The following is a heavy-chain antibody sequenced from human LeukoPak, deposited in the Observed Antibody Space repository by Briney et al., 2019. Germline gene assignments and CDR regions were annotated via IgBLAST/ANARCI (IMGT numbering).Heavy chain of an antibody. Sequence: PSGTLSLTCTVSGGSISSGGYYWSWIRQHPGKGLEWIGCIYYSGSTYYNPSLKSRLTISVDTSKKQFSPKLNSVTAADTAVYYCARDYDFWSGPHIRGAYGMDVWGQGTTVTVSS. V-gene: IGHV4-31*03. CDR3: ARDYDFWSGPHIRGAYGMDV. CDR2: IYYSGST. D-gene: IGHD3-3*01. J-gene: IGHJ6*02. CDR1: GGSISSGGYY.